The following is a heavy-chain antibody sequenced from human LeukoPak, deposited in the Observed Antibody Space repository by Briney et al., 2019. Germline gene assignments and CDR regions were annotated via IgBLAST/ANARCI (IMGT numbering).Heavy chain of an antibody. CDR2: ITSSSSYI. V-gene: IGHV3-21*01. J-gene: IGHJ4*02. CDR3: ARDFGGYNNDY. Sequence: GGSLRLSCAASGFTSSIYIMNWVRHAPGKGLEWVSSITSSSSYIYYADSVKGRFTMSRDNAKNSLYLQMNSLRAEDTAVYYCARDFGGYNNDYWGQGTLVTVSS. CDR1: GFTSSIYI. D-gene: IGHD5-24*01.